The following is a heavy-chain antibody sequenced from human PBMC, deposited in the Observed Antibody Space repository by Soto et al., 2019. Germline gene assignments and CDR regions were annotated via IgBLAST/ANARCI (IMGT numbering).Heavy chain of an antibody. CDR2: ISSSSSTI. V-gene: IGHV3-48*01. D-gene: IGHD3-3*01. CDR1: GFTFSSYS. Sequence: GGSLRLSCAASGFTFSSYSMNWVRQAPGKGLEWVSYISSSSSTIYYADSVKGRFTISRDNAKNSLYLQMNSLRAEDTAVYYCARLYYDFWSGYLEGYYYYYMDVWGKGTTVTVSS. CDR3: ARLYYDFWSGYLEGYYYYYMDV. J-gene: IGHJ6*03.